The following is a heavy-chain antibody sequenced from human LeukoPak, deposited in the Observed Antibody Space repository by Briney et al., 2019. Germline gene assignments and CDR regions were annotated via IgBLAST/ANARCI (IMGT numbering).Heavy chain of an antibody. CDR2: IRYDGSNK. Sequence: GGYLRLSCAASGFTFSSNGMHWVRQAPGKGLEWGAFIRYDGSNKYYADSVKGRFTISRDNSKNTLYLQMNSLRAEDTAVYYCARGGGSYWGNFDYWGQGTLVTVSS. D-gene: IGHD1-26*01. J-gene: IGHJ4*02. CDR1: GFTFSSNG. CDR3: ARGGGSYWGNFDY. V-gene: IGHV3-30*02.